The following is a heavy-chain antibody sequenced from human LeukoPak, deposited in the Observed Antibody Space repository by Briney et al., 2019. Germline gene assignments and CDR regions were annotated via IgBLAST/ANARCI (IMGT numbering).Heavy chain of an antibody. CDR2: IYYSGST. D-gene: IGHD3-22*01. V-gene: IGHV4-59*08. CDR3: ASRGGYYDSSGYRYFDY. Sequence: SETLSLTCTVSGGSISSYYWSWIRQPPGKGLEWIGYIYYSGSTNYNPSLKSRVTISVDTSKNQFSLRLSSVTAADTAVYYCASRGGYYDSSGYRYFDYWGQGTLVTVSS. J-gene: IGHJ4*02. CDR1: GGSISSYY.